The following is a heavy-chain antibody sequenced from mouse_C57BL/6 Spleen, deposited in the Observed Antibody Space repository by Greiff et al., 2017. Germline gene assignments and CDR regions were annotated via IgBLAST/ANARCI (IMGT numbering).Heavy chain of an antibody. V-gene: IGHV6-3*01. D-gene: IGHD2-5*01. Sequence: EVKLVESGGGLVQPGGSMKLSCVASGFTFSNYWMNWVRQSPEKGLEWVAQIRLKSDNYATHYAESVKGRFTISRDDSKSSVYLQMNNLRAEDTGIYYCTANVYSNYVGGFDYWGQGTTLTVSS. J-gene: IGHJ2*01. CDR1: GFTFSNYW. CDR2: IRLKSDNYAT. CDR3: TANVYSNYVGGFDY.